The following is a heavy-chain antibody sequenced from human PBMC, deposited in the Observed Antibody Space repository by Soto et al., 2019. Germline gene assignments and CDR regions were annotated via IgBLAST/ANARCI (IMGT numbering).Heavy chain of an antibody. J-gene: IGHJ4*02. V-gene: IGHV4-61*08. CDR1: GGSISSGGYY. D-gene: IGHD2-15*01. CDR2: IYYSGST. Sequence: SETLSLTCTVSGGSISSGGYYWSWIRQHPGKGLEWIGYIYYSGSTNYNPSLKSRVTISLDTSKNQFSLRLSSVTAADTAVYYCMRHTGYCSGANCYKIENYFDYWGQGTLVTVSS. CDR3: MRHTGYCSGANCYKIENYFDY.